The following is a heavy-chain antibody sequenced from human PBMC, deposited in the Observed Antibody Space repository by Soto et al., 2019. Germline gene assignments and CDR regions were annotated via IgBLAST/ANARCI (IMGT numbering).Heavy chain of an antibody. CDR1: GFTFSSYA. Sequence: GGSLRLSCAASGFTFSSYAMSWVRQAPGKGLEWVSTIGGIGGSTYYADSVKGRFTISRDNSKNTLYLQMNSLRAEDTAVYYCGEVVEMAKYYCYYGMDVWGQGTTVTVYS. CDR3: GEVVEMAKYYCYYGMDV. D-gene: IGHD2-15*01. V-gene: IGHV3-23*01. J-gene: IGHJ6*02. CDR2: IGGIGGST.